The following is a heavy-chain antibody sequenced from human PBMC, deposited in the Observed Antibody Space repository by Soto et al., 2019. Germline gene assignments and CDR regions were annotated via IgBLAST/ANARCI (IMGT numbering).Heavy chain of an antibody. V-gene: IGHV3-30-3*01. Sequence: WGSLRLSCAASGFTFSSYAMHWVRQAPGKGLEWVAVISYDGSNKYYADSVKGRFTISRDNSKNTLYLQMNSLRAEDTAVYYCARVHYYDSSGYYPRLYYYYGMDVWGQGTTVTVSS. J-gene: IGHJ6*02. CDR3: ARVHYYDSSGYYPRLYYYYGMDV. CDR1: GFTFSSYA. D-gene: IGHD3-22*01. CDR2: ISYDGSNK.